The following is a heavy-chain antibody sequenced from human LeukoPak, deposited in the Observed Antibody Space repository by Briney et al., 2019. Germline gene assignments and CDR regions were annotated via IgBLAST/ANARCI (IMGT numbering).Heavy chain of an antibody. CDR3: AKEHGSGSLDY. V-gene: IGHV3-9*03. J-gene: IGHJ4*02. Sequence: SGGSLRLSCAASGFTFDDYAMHWVRQAPGKGLEWVSGISWNSGSIGYADSVKGRFTISRDNAKNSLYLQMNSLRAGDMALYYCAKEHGSGSLDYWGQGTLVTVSS. D-gene: IGHD3-10*01. CDR2: ISWNSGSI. CDR1: GFTFDDYA.